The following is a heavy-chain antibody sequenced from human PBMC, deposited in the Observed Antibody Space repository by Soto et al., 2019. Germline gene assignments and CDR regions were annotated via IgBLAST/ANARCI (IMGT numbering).Heavy chain of an antibody. CDR3: ARDPIVRSPYPINWFDP. Sequence: PGGSLRLSCAASGFTFSDYYMTWIRQAPGKGLECVSYISSSGGSIFYADSVKGRFTISRDNSQNSLFLQMNSLRPEDTAVYYCARDPIVRSPYPINWFDPWGQGTLVTVSS. CDR2: ISSSGGSI. D-gene: IGHD1-26*01. CDR1: GFTFSDYY. J-gene: IGHJ5*02. V-gene: IGHV3-11*04.